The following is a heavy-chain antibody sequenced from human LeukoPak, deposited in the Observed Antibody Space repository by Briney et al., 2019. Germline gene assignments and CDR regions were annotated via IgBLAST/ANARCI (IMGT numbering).Heavy chain of an antibody. J-gene: IGHJ4*02. V-gene: IGHV1-2*02. CDR1: GYTFTGYY. CDR3: ARGGDFWSGYLDLCDY. D-gene: IGHD3-3*01. CDR2: INPNSGGT. Sequence: ASVKVSCKASGYTFTGYYMHWVRQAPGQGLEWMGWINPNSGGTNYAQKFQGRVTMTRDTSISTAYMELSRLRSDDTAVYYCARGGDFWSGYLDLCDYWGQGTLVTVSS.